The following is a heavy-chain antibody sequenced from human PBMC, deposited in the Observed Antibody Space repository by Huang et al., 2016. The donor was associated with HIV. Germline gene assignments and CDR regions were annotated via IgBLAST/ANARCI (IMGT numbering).Heavy chain of an antibody. CDR3: ARHPVNDHGDYRTFFDY. V-gene: IGHV4-39*01. Sequence: QLRLQESGPGLVKPSETLSLTCIVSGASISSNNHYWSWIRQPPGKGLEWIGTIYYTGSTYRDPSPDSRVTIAADTSKNQFSLRLSSVTAADTAMYYCARHPVNDHGDYRTFFDYWGQGTLVTVSS. CDR2: IYYTGST. D-gene: IGHD4-17*01. CDR1: GASISSNNHY. J-gene: IGHJ4*02.